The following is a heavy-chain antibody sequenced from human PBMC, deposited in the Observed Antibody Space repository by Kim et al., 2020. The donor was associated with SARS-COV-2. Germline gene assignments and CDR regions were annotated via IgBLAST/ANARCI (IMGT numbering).Heavy chain of an antibody. Sequence: GGSLRLSCAASGFTFSSYGMHWVRQAPGKGLEWVAVISYDGSNKYYADSVKGRFTISRDNSKNTLYLQMNSLRAEDTAVYYCASQANWGWGAFDIWGQGTMVTVSS. D-gene: IGHD7-27*01. CDR3: ASQANWGWGAFDI. V-gene: IGHV3-33*05. CDR1: GFTFSSYG. J-gene: IGHJ3*02. CDR2: ISYDGSNK.